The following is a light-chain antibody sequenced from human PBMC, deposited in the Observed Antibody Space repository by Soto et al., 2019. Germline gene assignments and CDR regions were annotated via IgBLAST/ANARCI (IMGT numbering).Light chain of an antibody. CDR3: QQTYITPWT. V-gene: IGKV1-39*01. Sequence: DIKMTQSPSSLSASVGDRVTITCRASQTSSSFVNWYQQKPGKAPELLIFAASALQSGVPSRFSGSGSGTDFTLTIRSLQPEDFATYYCQQTYITPWTFGPGTKVEIK. CDR1: QTSSSF. CDR2: AAS. J-gene: IGKJ1*01.